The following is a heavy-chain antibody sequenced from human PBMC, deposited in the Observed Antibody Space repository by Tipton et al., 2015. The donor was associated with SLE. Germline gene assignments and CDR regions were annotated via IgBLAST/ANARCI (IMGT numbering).Heavy chain of an antibody. CDR3: ARDGGVYDAFDI. CDR2: IYYSGST. Sequence: TLSLTCTVSGGSISSSSYYWGWIRQPPGKGLEWIGSIYYSGSTNYNPSLKSRVTISVDTSKNQFSLKLSSVTAADTAVYYCARDGGVYDAFDIWGQGTMVTVSS. J-gene: IGHJ3*02. V-gene: IGHV4-39*07. D-gene: IGHD3-16*01. CDR1: GGSISSSSYY.